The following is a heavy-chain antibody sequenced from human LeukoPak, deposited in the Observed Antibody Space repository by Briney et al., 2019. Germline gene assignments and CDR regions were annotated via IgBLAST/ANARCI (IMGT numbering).Heavy chain of an antibody. V-gene: IGHV3-33*06. CDR3: AKEKYSSGWCFDY. CDR1: GFTFSSYG. CDR2: IWYDGSNK. D-gene: IGHD6-19*01. Sequence: GGSLRLSCAASGFTFSSYGMHWVRQAPGKGLEWVAVIWYDGSNKYYADSVKGRFTISRDNSKNTQYLQMNSLRAEDTAVYYCAKEKYSSGWCFDYWGQGTLVTVSS. J-gene: IGHJ4*02.